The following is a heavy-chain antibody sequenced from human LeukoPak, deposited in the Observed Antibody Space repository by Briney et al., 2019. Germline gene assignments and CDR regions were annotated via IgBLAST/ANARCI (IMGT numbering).Heavy chain of an antibody. D-gene: IGHD6-13*01. Sequence: GGSLRLSCAASGFTFSSYGMHWVRQAPGKGLEWVAVIWYGGSNKYYADSVKGRFSISRDNSKNTLYLQMNSLRAEDTAVYYCAKDSSYSTKAYYFDYWGQGTLVTVSS. CDR1: GFTFSSYG. V-gene: IGHV3-30*02. CDR2: IWYGGSNK. J-gene: IGHJ4*02. CDR3: AKDSSYSTKAYYFDY.